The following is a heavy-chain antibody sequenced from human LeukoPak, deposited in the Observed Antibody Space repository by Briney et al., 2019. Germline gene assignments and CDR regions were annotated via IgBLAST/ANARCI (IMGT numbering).Heavy chain of an antibody. CDR1: GFTFSDYY. V-gene: IGHV3-23*01. J-gene: IGHJ4*02. D-gene: IGHD3-22*01. CDR2: ISGSGGST. Sequence: GSLRLSCAASGFTFSDYYMSWIRQAPGKGLEWVSAISGSGGSTYYADSVKGRFTISRDNSKNTLYLQMNSLRAEDTAVYYCAKPEPMIVVVMSYWGQGTLVTVSS. CDR3: AKPEPMIVVVMSY.